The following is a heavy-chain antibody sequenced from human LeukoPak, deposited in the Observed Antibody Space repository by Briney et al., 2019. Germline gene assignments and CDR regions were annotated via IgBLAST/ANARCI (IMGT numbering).Heavy chain of an antibody. CDR1: GYTFTGYY. CDR2: INPNSGGT. V-gene: IGHV1-2*02. D-gene: IGHD3-3*01. J-gene: IGHJ3*02. CDR3: AREGFLEGAIAPFDI. Sequence: ASVKVSCKASGYTFTGYYMHWVRQAPGQGLEWMGWINPNSGGTNYAQKFQGRVTMTRDTSISTAYMELSSLRSEDTAVYYCAREGFLEGAIAPFDIWGQGTMVTVSS.